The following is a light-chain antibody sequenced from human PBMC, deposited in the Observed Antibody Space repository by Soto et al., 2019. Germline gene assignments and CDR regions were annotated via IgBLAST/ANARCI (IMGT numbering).Light chain of an antibody. J-gene: IGKJ1*01. CDR2: ATS. CDR3: HQFGYSPRT. CDR1: QTVNSDY. V-gene: IGKV3-20*01. Sequence: EIFLTQSPGTLSLSRWETATLSCGASQTVNSDYLAWFQQRPGQAPRLLIFATSRRATDIPDRFSGSGSGTDFTLAIRRLEPEDFAVYYCHQFGYSPRTFGQGTKVDI.